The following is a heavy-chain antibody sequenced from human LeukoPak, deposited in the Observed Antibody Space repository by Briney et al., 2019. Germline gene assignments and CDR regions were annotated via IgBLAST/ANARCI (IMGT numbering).Heavy chain of an antibody. D-gene: IGHD7-27*01. Sequence: SQTLSLTCTVSGGSISSGGYYWSWIRQPPGKGLEWIGYIYHSGSTYYIPSLKSRVTISVDRSKNQFSLKLSSVTAADTAVYYCARRDKNWGSSGETDYWGQGTLVTVSS. CDR3: ARRDKNWGSSGETDY. J-gene: IGHJ4*02. CDR1: GGSISSGGYY. V-gene: IGHV4-30-2*01. CDR2: IYHSGST.